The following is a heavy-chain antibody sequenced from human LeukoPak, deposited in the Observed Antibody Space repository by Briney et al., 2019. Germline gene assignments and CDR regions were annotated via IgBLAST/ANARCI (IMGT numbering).Heavy chain of an antibody. J-gene: IGHJ5*02. V-gene: IGHV4-4*07. Sequence: PSETLSLTCTVSGGSISSYYWSWIRQPAGKGLEWIGRIYTSGSTNYNPSLKSRVTMSVDTSKNQFSLKLSSVTAADTAVYYCARGMTIVVVTNFDPWGQGTLVTVSS. CDR3: ARGMTIVVVTNFDP. CDR1: GGSISSYY. D-gene: IGHD3-22*01. CDR2: IYTSGST.